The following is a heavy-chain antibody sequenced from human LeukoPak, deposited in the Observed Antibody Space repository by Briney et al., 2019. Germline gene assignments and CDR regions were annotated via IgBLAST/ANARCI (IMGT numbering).Heavy chain of an antibody. J-gene: IGHJ6*03. Sequence: GGSLRLSCAASGFTFSSYWMSWVRQAPGKGLEWVANIKQDGSEKYYVYSVKGRFTISRDNAKNSLYLQMNSLRAEDTAVYYCARDIGYYDILTGYYIPYYYYMDVWGKGTTVTVSS. V-gene: IGHV3-7*01. CDR1: GFTFSSYW. D-gene: IGHD3-9*01. CDR2: IKQDGSEK. CDR3: ARDIGYYDILTGYYIPYYYYMDV.